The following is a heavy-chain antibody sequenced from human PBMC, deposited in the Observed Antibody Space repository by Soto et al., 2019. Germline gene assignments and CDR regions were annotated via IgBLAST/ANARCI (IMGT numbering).Heavy chain of an antibody. D-gene: IGHD1-26*01. CDR1: GWSFSGYY. V-gene: IGHV4-34*01. Sequence: QVQLQQWGAGLLKPSETLSLTCAVYGWSFSGYYWSWIRQPPGKGLEWIGEINHSGSTNYNPSLKSLFTISVDTSKNQFSLKLSSVTAADTAVYYCARRWELSRFDYWGQGTLVTVSS. J-gene: IGHJ4*02. CDR2: INHSGST. CDR3: ARRWELSRFDY.